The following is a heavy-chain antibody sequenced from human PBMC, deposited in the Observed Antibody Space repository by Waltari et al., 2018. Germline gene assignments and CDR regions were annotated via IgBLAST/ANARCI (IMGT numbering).Heavy chain of an antibody. J-gene: IGHJ6*03. CDR1: GASISTYN. CDR2: IDTSGSI. D-gene: IGHD2-2*01. CDR3: ARDGVVVAAAGGYFYYSFMDV. V-gene: IGHV4-4*07. Sequence: QVQLQESGPGLVKPSETLSLTCTVSGASISTYNWSWIRQPAGKGLEGIKRIDTSGSINYNPSLKSRVTMSVDTSKNQFSLKVTSVTAADRGVYYCARDGVVVAAAGGYFYYSFMDVWGEGTTVTISS.